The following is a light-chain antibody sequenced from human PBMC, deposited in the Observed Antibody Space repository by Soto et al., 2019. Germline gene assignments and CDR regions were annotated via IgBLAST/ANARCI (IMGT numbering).Light chain of an antibody. CDR1: SIDVGGYNY. CDR2: EVS. V-gene: IGLV2-14*01. CDR3: SSYTSSSTYV. Sequence: QSALTQHASVSGSPGQSITISCTGTSIDVGGYNYVSWYQQHPGKAPKLMIYEVSNRPSGVSNRFSGSKSGNTASLAISGLQAEDEADYYCSSYTSSSTYVFGTGTKLTVL. J-gene: IGLJ1*01.